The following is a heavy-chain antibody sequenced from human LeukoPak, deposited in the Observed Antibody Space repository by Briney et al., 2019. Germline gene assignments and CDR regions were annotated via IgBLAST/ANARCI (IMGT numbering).Heavy chain of an antibody. Sequence: GGSLRLSCAASGFTFSSYAMHWVRQAPGKGLEYVSAISSNGGSTYYASSVKGRFTISRDNSKNTLYLQMGSLRAEDMAVYYCARNYHISHCSSTSCYTYYYYMDVWGKGTTVTVSS. CDR2: ISSNGGST. D-gene: IGHD2-2*02. V-gene: IGHV3-64*01. J-gene: IGHJ6*03. CDR3: ARNYHISHCSSTSCYTYYYYMDV. CDR1: GFTFSSYA.